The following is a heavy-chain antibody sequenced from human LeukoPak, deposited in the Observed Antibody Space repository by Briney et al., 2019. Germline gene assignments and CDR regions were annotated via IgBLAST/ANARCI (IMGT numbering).Heavy chain of an antibody. Sequence: GESLKISCKGFGYTFTSYWIGWVRQMPGKGLEWMGIIYPGDSDTRHSPSLQGQVTISADKSISTAYLQWSSLKASDTAMYNCARHRDWVPDYWGQGTLVTVSS. J-gene: IGHJ4*02. CDR2: IYPGDSDT. D-gene: IGHD3/OR15-3a*01. CDR3: ARHRDWVPDY. V-gene: IGHV5-51*01. CDR1: GYTFTSYW.